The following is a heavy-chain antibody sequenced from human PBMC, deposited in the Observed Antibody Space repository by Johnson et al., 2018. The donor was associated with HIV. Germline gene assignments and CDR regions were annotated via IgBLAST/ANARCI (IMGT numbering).Heavy chain of an antibody. CDR2: IKQDGSEK. Sequence: EVQLVESGGGLIQPGGSLRLSCAASGFTVSSNYMSWVRQAPGKGLEWVANIKQDGSEKYYVDSVKGRFTISRDNAKNSLYLQMNSLRAEDTAVYYCARPQGTGDAFDIWGQGTMVTVSS. D-gene: IGHD1-1*01. J-gene: IGHJ3*02. CDR1: GFTVSSNY. V-gene: IGHV3-7*01. CDR3: ARPQGTGDAFDI.